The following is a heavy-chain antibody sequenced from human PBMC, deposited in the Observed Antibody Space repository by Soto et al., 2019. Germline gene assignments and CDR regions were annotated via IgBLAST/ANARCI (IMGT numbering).Heavy chain of an antibody. CDR1: GGSISIYH. Sequence: SDTLSLTCTVSGGSISIYHWSWIRQSPGKGLEWIGYTSNSAPTIYNPSLKSRVTISADTSKNQFSLRLSSVTAADTAVYFCARLRRDVYNAVEYWGQGALVTVSS. V-gene: IGHV4-59*08. J-gene: IGHJ4*02. CDR3: ARLRRDVYNAVEY. D-gene: IGHD1-1*01. CDR2: TSNSAPT.